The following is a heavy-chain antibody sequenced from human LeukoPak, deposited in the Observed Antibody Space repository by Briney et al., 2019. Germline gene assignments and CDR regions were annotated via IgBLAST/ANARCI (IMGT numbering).Heavy chain of an antibody. D-gene: IGHD4-17*01. J-gene: IGHJ4*02. Sequence: SETLSLTCTVSGGSISSYYWSWTRQPPGKGLEWIGYIYYSGSTNYNPSLKSRVTISVDTSKNQFSLKLSSVTAADTAVYYCARHGLRRNYFDYWGQGTLVTVSS. CDR3: ARHGLRRNYFDY. CDR1: GGSISSYY. CDR2: IYYSGST. V-gene: IGHV4-59*08.